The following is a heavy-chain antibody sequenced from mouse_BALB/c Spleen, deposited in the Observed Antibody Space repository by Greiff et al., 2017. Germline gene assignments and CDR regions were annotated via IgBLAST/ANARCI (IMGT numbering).Heavy chain of an antibody. CDR3: ARDQDYDETWFAY. CDR2: IWGDGST. Sequence: VQLQESGPGLVAPSQSLSITCTVSGFSLTGYGVNWVRQPPGKGLEWLGMIWGDGSTDYNSALKSRLSISKDNSKSQVFLKMNSLQTDDTARYYCARDQDYDETWFAYWGQGTLVTVSA. V-gene: IGHV2-6-7*01. J-gene: IGHJ3*01. D-gene: IGHD2-4*01. CDR1: GFSLTGYG.